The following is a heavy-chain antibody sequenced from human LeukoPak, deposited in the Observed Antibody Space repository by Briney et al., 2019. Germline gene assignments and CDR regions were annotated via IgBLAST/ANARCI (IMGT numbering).Heavy chain of an antibody. CDR1: GGSISSYY. CDR2: IYYSGST. V-gene: IGHV4-59*01. D-gene: IGHD3-3*01. Sequence: SETLSLTCTVSGGSISSYYWRWIRQPAGKGLEWIGYIYYSGSTNYNPSLKSRVTISVDTSKNQFSLKLSSVTAADTAVYYCAREVWSGYLSNYYYYYMDVWGKGTTVTVSS. J-gene: IGHJ6*03. CDR3: AREVWSGYLSNYYYYYMDV.